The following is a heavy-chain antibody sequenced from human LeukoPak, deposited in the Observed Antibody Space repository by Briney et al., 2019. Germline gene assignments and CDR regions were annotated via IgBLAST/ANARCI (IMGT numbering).Heavy chain of an antibody. Sequence: SETLSLTCAVYGGSFSGYYWSWIRQPPGKGLEWIGEINHSGSTNYNPSLKSRATISVDTSKNQFSLKLSSVTAADTAVYYCARGLRGYSYGYHYWGQGTLVTVSS. D-gene: IGHD5-18*01. V-gene: IGHV4-34*01. CDR3: ARGLRGYSYGYHY. J-gene: IGHJ4*02. CDR2: INHSGST. CDR1: GGSFSGYY.